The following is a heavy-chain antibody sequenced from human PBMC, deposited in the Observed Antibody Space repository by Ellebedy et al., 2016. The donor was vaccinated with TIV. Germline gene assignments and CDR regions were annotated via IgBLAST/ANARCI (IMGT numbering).Heavy chain of an antibody. CDR2: ISSGSSYI. Sequence: GESLKISCAASGFSFSDYNMNWVRHAPGKGLEWVSCISSGSSYIYHTDSVKGRFTISRDNARNSLSLQMNSLRAEDTAVYFCARGDRGWALDYWGPGTLVTVSS. CDR3: ARGDRGWALDY. J-gene: IGHJ4*02. D-gene: IGHD6-19*01. CDR1: GFSFSDYN. V-gene: IGHV3-21*01.